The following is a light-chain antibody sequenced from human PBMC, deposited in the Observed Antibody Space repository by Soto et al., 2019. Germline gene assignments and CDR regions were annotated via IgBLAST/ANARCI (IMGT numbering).Light chain of an antibody. V-gene: IGKV3-20*01. CDR3: HQYDNSLWT. Sequence: EIVLTQSPGTLSLSPEERATLPCRASQRFSGTSLAWYQQKPGQAPRLLIYGVSNRATGIPDRFSGSGSGTDFTLTISRLEPEDFAVYYCHQYDNSLWTFGQGTKVEIK. CDR1: QRFSGTS. J-gene: IGKJ1*01. CDR2: GVS.